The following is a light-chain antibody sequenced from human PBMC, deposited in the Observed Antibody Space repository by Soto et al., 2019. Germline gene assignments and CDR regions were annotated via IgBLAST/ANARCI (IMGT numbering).Light chain of an antibody. J-gene: IGKJ1*01. CDR1: QSVSSN. CDR2: AAS. Sequence: EIVMTQSPATLSLSPGDRASLSCRASQSVSSNVAWYQQKRGQAPRLLIYAASTRATGIPTRFSGSGSGTEFTLTISSLQSEDFAVYYCKKYTEWPPWTFGQGSKVEIX. V-gene: IGKV3-15*01. CDR3: KKYTEWPPWT.